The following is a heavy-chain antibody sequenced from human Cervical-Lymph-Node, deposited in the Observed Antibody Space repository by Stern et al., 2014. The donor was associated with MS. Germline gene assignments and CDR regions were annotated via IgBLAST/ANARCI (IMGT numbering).Heavy chain of an antibody. CDR3: ARSTHYYERSGYSYYGMYV. CDR1: GYTFRSYA. Sequence: QLVQSGSEVKNPGDSVKVSCKASGYTFRSYAMNWVRQAPGQGLEWMGGINTNTGNPKYAKGLQGDFVFFLDTSVSKAYLQISSLKADYTAVYYCARSTHYYERSGYSYYGMYVWGQGTTVTVSS. J-gene: IGHJ6*02. V-gene: IGHV7-4-1*02. D-gene: IGHD3-22*01. CDR2: INTNTGNP.